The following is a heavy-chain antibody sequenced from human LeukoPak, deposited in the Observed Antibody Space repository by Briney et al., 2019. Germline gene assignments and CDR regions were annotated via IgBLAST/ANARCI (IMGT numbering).Heavy chain of an antibody. D-gene: IGHD3-9*01. CDR1: GLTFSSYA. Sequence: PAGSPPLSCAASGLTFSSYAMSWVRHAPGDGLECASAISGSVGCTYYADSMKGRFTPSRDNSKNTLYLQMNSMRAEDTAVYYCAKVHQYDILNGYYLGENSYIDYWGQGT. CDR2: ISGSVGCT. CDR3: AKVHQYDILNGYYLGENSYIDY. J-gene: IGHJ4*02. V-gene: IGHV3-23*01.